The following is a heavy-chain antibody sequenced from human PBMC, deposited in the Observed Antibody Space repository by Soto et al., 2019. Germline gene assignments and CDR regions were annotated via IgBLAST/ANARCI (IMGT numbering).Heavy chain of an antibody. CDR1: GGAIRSGNYY. J-gene: IGHJ4*02. V-gene: IGHV4-30-4*01. Sequence: PSETLSLTCSVSGGAIRSGNYYWSWIRQSPGKGLEWLGHISHSGTTSYNPSLQSRATISLDAAQNHFSLRLNSVTVADTALYFCARGRGQLFFDYWGQGSMVTVSS. CDR3: ARGRGQLFFDY. D-gene: IGHD6-13*01. CDR2: ISHSGTT.